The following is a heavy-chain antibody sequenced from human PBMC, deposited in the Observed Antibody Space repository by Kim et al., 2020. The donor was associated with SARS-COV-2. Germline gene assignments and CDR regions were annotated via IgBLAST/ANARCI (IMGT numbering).Heavy chain of an antibody. V-gene: IGHV3-9*01. D-gene: IGHD3-22*01. CDR2: ISWNSGSI. Sequence: GGSLRLSCAASGFTFDDYAMHWVRQAPGKGLEWVSGISWNSGSIGYADSVKGRFTISRDNAKNSLYLQMNSLRAEDTALYYCAKDRNYYDSSGGAFDIWGEGRIVTVSS. CDR3: AKDRNYYDSSGGAFDI. J-gene: IGHJ3*02. CDR1: GFTFDDYA.